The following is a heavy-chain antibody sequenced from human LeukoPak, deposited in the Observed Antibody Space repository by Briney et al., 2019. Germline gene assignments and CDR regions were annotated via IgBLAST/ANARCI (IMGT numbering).Heavy chain of an antibody. D-gene: IGHD5-18*01. CDR1: GGSISSYY. Sequence: TSETLSLTCTVSGGSISSYYWSWIRQPPGKGREWIGYIYYSGSTDYNPSLKSRVTISVDTSKNQFSLKLSSVTAADTAVYYCARSHRIQLWSKGLYFDYWGQGTLVTVSS. CDR2: IYYSGST. V-gene: IGHV4-59*13. CDR3: ARSHRIQLWSKGLYFDY. J-gene: IGHJ4*02.